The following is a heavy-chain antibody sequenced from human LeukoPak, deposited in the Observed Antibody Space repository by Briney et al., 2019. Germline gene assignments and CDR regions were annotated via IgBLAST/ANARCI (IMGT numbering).Heavy chain of an antibody. J-gene: IGHJ5*02. Sequence: ASVKVSCKASGYTFTDYYMHWVRQAPRQGLEWMGWISPNSGATNSAQKFQGRVTMTRDTSITTAYMELSRLRSEDTAVYYCARVGCTGGSCYGWFDPWGQGTLVTASS. CDR1: GYTFTDYY. V-gene: IGHV1-2*02. CDR2: ISPNSGAT. CDR3: ARVGCTGGSCYGWFDP. D-gene: IGHD2-15*01.